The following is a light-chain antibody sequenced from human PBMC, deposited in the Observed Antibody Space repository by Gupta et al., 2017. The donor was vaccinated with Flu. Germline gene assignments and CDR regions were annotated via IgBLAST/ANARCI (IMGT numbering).Light chain of an antibody. CDR1: QSISTN. V-gene: IGKV3-15*01. J-gene: IGKJ2*03. Sequence: EIVMPQSPATLSVSPGESVTLSCRASQSISTNLGGYQQRPGQAPRLLIYGPSTRAAGVPARFSGSGSGTEFTLTISSLQSEDFAVYYCQQYYQRPPYSFGQGTKLEIK. CDR3: QQYYQRPPYS. CDR2: GPS.